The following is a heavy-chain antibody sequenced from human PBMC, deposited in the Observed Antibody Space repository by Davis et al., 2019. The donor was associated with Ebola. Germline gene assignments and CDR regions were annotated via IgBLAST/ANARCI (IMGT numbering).Heavy chain of an antibody. CDR2: IYHSDNT. Sequence: PSETLSLTCAVSGGSISSGGSSWSWIRQPPGKGLEWIGYIYHSDNTYYSPSLRSRVTISVDRSKNQFSLKLRSVTAADTAVYYCATTSGYSSSLVFEYWGQGTLVTVSS. J-gene: IGHJ4*02. CDR1: GGSISSGGSS. V-gene: IGHV4-30-2*01. D-gene: IGHD6-13*01. CDR3: ATTSGYSSSLVFEY.